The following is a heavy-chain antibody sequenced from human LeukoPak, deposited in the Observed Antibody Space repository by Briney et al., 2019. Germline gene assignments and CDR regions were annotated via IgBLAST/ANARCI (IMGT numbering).Heavy chain of an antibody. Sequence: GASVKVSCKASGYTFTSYDINWVRQATGQGLEWMGWMNPNSGNTGYAQKFQGRVTMTRNTSISTAYMELSSLRSEDTAVYYCARGTGGMGPGIAVAGPRDAFDIWGQGTMVTVSS. CDR3: ARGTGGMGPGIAVAGPRDAFDI. J-gene: IGHJ3*02. D-gene: IGHD6-19*01. CDR1: GYTFTSYD. CDR2: MNPNSGNT. V-gene: IGHV1-8*01.